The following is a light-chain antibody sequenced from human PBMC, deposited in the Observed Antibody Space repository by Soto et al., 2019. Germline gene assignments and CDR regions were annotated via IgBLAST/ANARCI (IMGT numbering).Light chain of an antibody. J-gene: IGLJ1*01. CDR3: SSYTSSSTPFV. CDR2: DVS. V-gene: IGLV2-14*03. CDR1: SSDVGGYNY. Sequence: QSALTQPASVSGSPGQSITISCTGTSSDVGGYNYVSWYQQHPGKAPKLMIYDVSDRPSGVSNRFSGSKSGNTASLTISGLQAEEEAAYFCSSYTSSSTPFVFGTGTKLTVL.